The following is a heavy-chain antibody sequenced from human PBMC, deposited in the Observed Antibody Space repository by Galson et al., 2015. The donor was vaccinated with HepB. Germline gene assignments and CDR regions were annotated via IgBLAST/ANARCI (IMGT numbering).Heavy chain of an antibody. CDR2: IYASDST. D-gene: IGHD2-21*01. Sequence: SLRLSCAASGFTVGNKYMSWVRQAPGKGLEWLSVIYASDSTYYADFVKGRFTMSRNYSKNTLDLHLNSLKVEDTAMYYCAARLRGVDYWGQGTLVTVSS. V-gene: IGHV3-53*01. J-gene: IGHJ4*02. CDR3: AARLRGVDY. CDR1: GFTVGNKY.